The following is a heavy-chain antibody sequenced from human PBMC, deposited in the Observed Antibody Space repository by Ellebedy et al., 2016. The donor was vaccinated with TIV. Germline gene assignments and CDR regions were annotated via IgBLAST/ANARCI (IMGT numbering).Heavy chain of an antibody. Sequence: PGGSLRLSCAGSGFTFDDYDMHWVRQAPGKGLEWVSGISWNSGDIGYADSVKGRFTISRDNAKNSLYLQMNSLRAEDMALYYCAKEGGFRGTEGNYFDYWGQGTLVTVSS. CDR3: AKEGGFRGTEGNYFDY. D-gene: IGHD1-26*01. CDR2: ISWNSGDI. J-gene: IGHJ4*02. CDR1: GFTFDDYD. V-gene: IGHV3-9*03.